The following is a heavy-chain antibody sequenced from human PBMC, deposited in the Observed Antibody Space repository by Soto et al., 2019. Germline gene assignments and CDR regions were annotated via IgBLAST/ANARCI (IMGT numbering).Heavy chain of an antibody. J-gene: IGHJ6*02. CDR3: ARDPEYYGSAPAAGMDV. CDR2: IIPIFGTA. Sequence: SVKVSCKASGGTLSSYAISWVRQAPGQGLEWMGGIIPIFGTANYAQKFQGRVTITADESTSTAYMELSSLRSEETAVYYCARDPEYYGSAPAAGMDVWGQGTTVTVPS. D-gene: IGHD3-10*01. V-gene: IGHV1-69*13. CDR1: GGTLSSYA.